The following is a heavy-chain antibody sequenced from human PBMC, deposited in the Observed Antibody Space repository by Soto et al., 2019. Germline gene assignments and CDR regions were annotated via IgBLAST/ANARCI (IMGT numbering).Heavy chain of an antibody. V-gene: IGHV3-72*01. J-gene: IGHJ4*02. CDR3: ANSLGGNGH. CDR2: IRNKRNSYTT. CDR1: GFTFSDHY. Sequence: EVQLVESGGGLVQPGGSLRLYCAASGFTFSDHYMDWVRQAPGKGLEWVGRIRNKRNSYTTEYAASVKGRFTITRDDSQNSLYLQMNSLKTEDTAVYLCANSLGGNGHWGQGTLVTVSS. D-gene: IGHD2-15*01.